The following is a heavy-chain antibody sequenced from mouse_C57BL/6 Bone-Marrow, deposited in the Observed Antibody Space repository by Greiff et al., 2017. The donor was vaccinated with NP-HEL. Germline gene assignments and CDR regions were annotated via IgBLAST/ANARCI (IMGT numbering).Heavy chain of an antibody. V-gene: IGHV1-50*01. CDR2: IDPSDSYT. J-gene: IGHJ2*01. Sequence: VQLQQPGAELVKPGASVKLSCKASGYTFTSYWMQWVKQRPGQGLEWIGEIDPSDSYTNSNQKFTGKATLTVDKSSSTSYIQLSSLTSEDSAVYYCAREGDYSNFCDYWGQGTTLTVSS. D-gene: IGHD2-5*01. CDR1: GYTFTSYW. CDR3: AREGDYSNFCDY.